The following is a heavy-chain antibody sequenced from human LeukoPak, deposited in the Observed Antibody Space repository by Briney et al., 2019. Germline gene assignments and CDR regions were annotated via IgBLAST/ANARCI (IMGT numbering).Heavy chain of an antibody. CDR3: AKQTGGNCSSAFDS. V-gene: IGHV3-23*01. CDR1: GFTFIIYA. CDR2: ISASASST. Sequence: GGSLRLSCAASGFTFIIYAMTWVRQAPGKGREWVSSISASASSTYSADSVKGRFTISRDDSKNTLYLQMNSLGAEDTALYYCAKQTGGNCSSAFDSWGQGTLVTVSS. J-gene: IGHJ4*02. D-gene: IGHD2-21*02.